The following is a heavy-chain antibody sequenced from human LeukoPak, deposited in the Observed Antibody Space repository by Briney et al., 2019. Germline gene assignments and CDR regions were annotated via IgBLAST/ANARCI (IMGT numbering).Heavy chain of an antibody. CDR1: GGSISSYY. D-gene: IGHD5-18*01. Sequence: SETLSLTCTVSGGSISSYYWRWIRQPPGKGLEWVGYIYYSGSTNYNPSLKSRVTISVDTSKNQFSLKLSSVTAADTAVYYCARVPRGGYSYSNWFDPWGQGTLVTVSS. V-gene: IGHV4-59*01. J-gene: IGHJ5*02. CDR2: IYYSGST. CDR3: ARVPRGGYSYSNWFDP.